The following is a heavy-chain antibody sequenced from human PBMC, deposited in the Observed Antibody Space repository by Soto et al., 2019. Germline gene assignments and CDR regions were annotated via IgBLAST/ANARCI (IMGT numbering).Heavy chain of an antibody. CDR1: GFTFSNYG. CDR3: ARDDEYPDNAFEY. CDR2: ILKDGSDQ. J-gene: IGHJ4*02. D-gene: IGHD1-1*01. Sequence: QVQLAESGGGVVQPGRSLRLSCAATGFTFSNYGMHWVRQAPGKGLEWVAVILKDGSDQKYADSMKGRFTISRDNSENTLYLHMNSLRAEDTAVYYCARDDEYPDNAFEYWGQGTLVTVSS. V-gene: IGHV3-33*01.